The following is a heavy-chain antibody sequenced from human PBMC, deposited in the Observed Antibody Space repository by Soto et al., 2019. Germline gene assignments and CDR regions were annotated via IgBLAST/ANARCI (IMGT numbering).Heavy chain of an antibody. J-gene: IGHJ1*01. D-gene: IGHD7-27*01. CDR3: VRDAWGVHH. V-gene: IGHV3-48*03. Sequence: PGGSLRLSCAASGFTFSTFEMNWVRQAPGKGLEWVSYISGTGTNIFYADSVRGRFTISRDNAENTLYLEMNSLGVEDTAVYYCVRDAWGVHHWGQGTLVTVSS. CDR2: ISGTGTNI. CDR1: GFTFSTFE.